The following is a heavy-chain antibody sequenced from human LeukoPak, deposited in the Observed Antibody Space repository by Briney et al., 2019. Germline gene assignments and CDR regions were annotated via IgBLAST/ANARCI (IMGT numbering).Heavy chain of an antibody. V-gene: IGHV3-30-3*01. CDR2: ISYDGSNK. J-gene: IGHJ4*02. D-gene: IGHD6-13*01. Sequence: GGSLRLSCAASGFTFSSYAMHWVRQAPGKGLEWVAVISYDGSNKYYADSVKGRFTISRDNSKNTLYLQMNSLRAEDTAVYYCARPHSGIAAAGQAYQIDYWGQGTLVTVSS. CDR1: GFTFSSYA. CDR3: ARPHSGIAAAGQAYQIDY.